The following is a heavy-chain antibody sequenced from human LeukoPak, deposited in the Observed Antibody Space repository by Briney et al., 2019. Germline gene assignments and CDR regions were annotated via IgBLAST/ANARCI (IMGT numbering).Heavy chain of an antibody. CDR2: ISGDDGST. J-gene: IGHJ4*02. Sequence: PGGSLRLSCAASGFTFDDYAMHWVRQAPGKGLEWVSLISGDDGSTYYADSVKGRFTISRDNSKNSLYLQMNSLRTEDTAVYYCARDRDGYNSDYWGQGTLVTVSS. CDR1: GFTFDDYA. V-gene: IGHV3-43*02. CDR3: ARDRDGYNSDY. D-gene: IGHD5-24*01.